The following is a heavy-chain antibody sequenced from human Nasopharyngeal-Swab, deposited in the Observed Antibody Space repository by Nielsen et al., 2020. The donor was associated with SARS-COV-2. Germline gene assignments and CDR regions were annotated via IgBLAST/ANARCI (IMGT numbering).Heavy chain of an antibody. CDR3: ARFISQAGSFDY. CDR2: IYHSGST. J-gene: IGHJ4*02. Sequence: SETLSLTCAVYGGSFSGYYCTWIRQSPEKGLEWIGEIYHSGSTNYNPSLKSRVTISVDKSKNQFSLKLSSVTAADTAVYYCARFISQAGSFDYWGQGTLVTVSS. V-gene: IGHV4-34*01. D-gene: IGHD6-13*01. CDR1: GGSFSGYY.